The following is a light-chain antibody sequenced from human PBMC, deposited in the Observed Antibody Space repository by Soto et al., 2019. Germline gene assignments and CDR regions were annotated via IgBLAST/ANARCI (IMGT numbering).Light chain of an antibody. CDR3: ASWDKSLSGGV. V-gene: IGLV1-51*02. CDR1: SSNIGSDY. CDR2: ENN. J-gene: IGLJ2*01. Sequence: QSVLTQPPSVSAAAGQTVTISCSGSSSNIGSDYVSWYQQLPGTAPKLLIYENNKRPSGMPDRFSGSKSGASATLRITGLQTGDEADYYCASWDKSLSGGVFGGGTKLTVL.